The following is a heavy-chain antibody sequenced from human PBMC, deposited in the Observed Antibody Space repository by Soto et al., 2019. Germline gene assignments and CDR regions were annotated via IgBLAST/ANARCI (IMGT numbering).Heavy chain of an antibody. CDR3: ARADDSSGYLIDY. Sequence: TLSVTRVVSGGSISRGGYSRSWNQQPPGKGLEWMGYIYHSGSTYYNPSLKSRVTISVDRSKNQFSLKLSSVTAADTAVYYCARADDSSGYLIDYWGQGTLVTVSS. J-gene: IGHJ4*02. D-gene: IGHD3-22*01. CDR1: GGSISRGGYS. CDR2: IYHSGST. V-gene: IGHV4-30-2*01.